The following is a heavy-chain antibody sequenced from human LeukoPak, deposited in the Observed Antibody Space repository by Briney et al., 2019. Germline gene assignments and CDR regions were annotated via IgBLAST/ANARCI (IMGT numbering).Heavy chain of an antibody. D-gene: IGHD6-6*01. CDR2: ISGSGGST. V-gene: IGHV3-23*01. Sequence: PGGSLRLSCAASGFTFSSYAMSWVRQAPGKGLEWVSAISGSGGSTYYADSVKGRFTISRDNSKNTLYLQMNSLRAEDTAVYYCAKDRVPASSDYYYGMDVRGQGTTVTVSS. J-gene: IGHJ6*02. CDR3: AKDRVPASSDYYYGMDV. CDR1: GFTFSSYA.